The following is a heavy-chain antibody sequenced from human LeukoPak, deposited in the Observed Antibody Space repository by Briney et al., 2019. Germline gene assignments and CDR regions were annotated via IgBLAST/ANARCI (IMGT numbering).Heavy chain of an antibody. CDR1: GYTFTSYG. D-gene: IGHD2-2*01. J-gene: IGHJ5*02. Sequence: ASVTVSCKASGYTFTSYGISWVRQAPGQGLEWMGWISAYNGNTNYAQKLQGRVTMTTDTSTSTAYMELRSLRSDDTAVYYCARGGPYCSSTSCYVSGQGWFDPWGQGTLVTVSS. V-gene: IGHV1-18*01. CDR2: ISAYNGNT. CDR3: ARGGPYCSSTSCYVSGQGWFDP.